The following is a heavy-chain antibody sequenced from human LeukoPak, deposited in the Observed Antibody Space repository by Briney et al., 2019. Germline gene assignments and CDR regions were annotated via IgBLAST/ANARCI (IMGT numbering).Heavy chain of an antibody. J-gene: IGHJ6*03. CDR3: ARGLFWSGDYYYMDV. D-gene: IGHD3-3*01. V-gene: IGHV4-30-4*02. CDR2: IYYSGST. CDR1: GGSISSGDYY. Sequence: SETLSLTCTVSGGSISSGDYYWSWIRQPPGKGLEWIGYIYYSGSTYYNPSLKSRVTIPVDTSKNQFSLKLYSVTAADTAVYYCARGLFWSGDYYYMDVWGQGTLVTVSS.